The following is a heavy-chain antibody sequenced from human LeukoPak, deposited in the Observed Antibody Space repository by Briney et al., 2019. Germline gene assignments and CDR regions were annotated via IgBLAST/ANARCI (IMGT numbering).Heavy chain of an antibody. V-gene: IGHV3-30*04. J-gene: IGHJ4*02. CDR1: GFTFSSYA. D-gene: IGHD6-19*01. CDR3: ARGVSGWPDY. Sequence: GGSLRLSCAASGFTFSSYAMHWVRQAPGKGLEWVAVISYDGGNKYYADSVKGRFTISRDNSKNTLYLQMNSLRAEDTAVYYCARGVSGWPDYWGQGTLVTVSS. CDR2: ISYDGGNK.